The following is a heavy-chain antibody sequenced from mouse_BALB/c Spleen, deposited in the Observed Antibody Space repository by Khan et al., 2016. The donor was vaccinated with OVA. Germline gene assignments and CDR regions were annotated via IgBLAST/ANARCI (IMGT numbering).Heavy chain of an antibody. CDR1: GYTFTNYG. D-gene: IGHD2-12*01. CDR3: ARTYYSYDRYFDV. J-gene: IGHJ1*01. CDR2: INTYTGEP. V-gene: IGHV9-1*02. Sequence: QIQLVQSGPELKKPGETVKISCKASGYTFTNYGMNWVKQAPGKGLKWMGWINTYTGEPTYADDFKGRFAFSLETSVSSAYLQINNLKNEDMATYFCARTYYSYDRYFDVWGAGTTVTVSS.